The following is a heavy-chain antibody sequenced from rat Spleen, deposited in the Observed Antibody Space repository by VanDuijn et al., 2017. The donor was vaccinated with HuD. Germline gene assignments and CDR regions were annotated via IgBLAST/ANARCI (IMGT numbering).Heavy chain of an antibody. CDR2: INYDGSNT. J-gene: IGHJ2*01. V-gene: IGHV5-29*01. CDR3: TRDSGFYY. D-gene: IGHD4-4*01. CDR1: GFTFSDYY. Sequence: EVQLVESDGGLVQPGRSLKLSCAASGFTFSDYYMAWVRQAPTKGLEWVATINYDGSNTYYRDSVKGRFTISRNNAKSTLYLQMDSLRSEDTATYYCTRDSGFYYWGQGVMVTVSS.